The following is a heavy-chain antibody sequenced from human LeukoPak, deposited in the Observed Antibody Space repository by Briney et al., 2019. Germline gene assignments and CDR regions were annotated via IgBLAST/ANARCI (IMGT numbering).Heavy chain of an antibody. J-gene: IGHJ6*02. CDR3: ASPNYSNYYYYGMDV. D-gene: IGHD4-4*01. Sequence: ASVKVSCKASGYTFTGYYMHWVRQAPGQGLGWMGWINPNSGGTNYAQKFQGRVTMTRDTSISTAYMELSRPRSDDTAVYYCASPNYSNYYYYGMDVWGQGTTVTVSS. CDR1: GYTFTGYY. CDR2: INPNSGGT. V-gene: IGHV1-2*02.